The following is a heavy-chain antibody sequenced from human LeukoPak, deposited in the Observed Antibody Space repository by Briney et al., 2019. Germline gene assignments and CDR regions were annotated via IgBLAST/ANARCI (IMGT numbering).Heavy chain of an antibody. D-gene: IGHD3-22*01. CDR3: ARDVPTYSYDSSGYPDY. CDR1: GYTFTSYG. CDR2: ISAYNGNT. V-gene: IGHV1-18*04. J-gene: IGHJ4*02. Sequence: ASVKVSCKASGYTFTSYGISWVRQAPGQGLECMCWISAYNGNTNYAQRLPGRLTMPTNTSTSTTYMELRSLRSDDTAVYYCARDVPTYSYDSSGYPDYWGQGTLVTVSS.